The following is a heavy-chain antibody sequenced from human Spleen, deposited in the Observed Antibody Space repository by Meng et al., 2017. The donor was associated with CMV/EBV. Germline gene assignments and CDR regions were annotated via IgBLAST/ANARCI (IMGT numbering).Heavy chain of an antibody. V-gene: IGHV4-39*07. CDR2: MYYSGST. CDR3: ARGLALEWSFPYYYYYGVDV. CDR1: GGSIRSSSNY. Sequence: SETLSLTCTISGGSIRSSSNYWGWIRQPPGKGLEWIGSMYYSGSTYYSPSLKSRVTMSVDTSKNQFSLKLSSVTAADTAVYYCARGLALEWSFPYYYYYGVDVWGQGTTVTVSS. J-gene: IGHJ6*02. D-gene: IGHD3-3*01.